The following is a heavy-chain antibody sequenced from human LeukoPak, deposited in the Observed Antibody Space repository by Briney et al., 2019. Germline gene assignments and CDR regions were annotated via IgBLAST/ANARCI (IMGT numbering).Heavy chain of an antibody. J-gene: IGHJ4*02. CDR1: GGSISSSSYY. CDR3: ARHHYDFWSGHPTYFDY. V-gene: IGHV4-39*01. CDR2: IYYSGST. Sequence: SETLSLTCTVSGGSISSSSYYWGWIRQPPGKGLEWIRSIYYSGSTYYNPSLKSRVTMSVDTSKNQFSLKLSSVTAADTAVYYCARHHYDFWSGHPTYFDYWGQGTLVTVSP. D-gene: IGHD3-3*01.